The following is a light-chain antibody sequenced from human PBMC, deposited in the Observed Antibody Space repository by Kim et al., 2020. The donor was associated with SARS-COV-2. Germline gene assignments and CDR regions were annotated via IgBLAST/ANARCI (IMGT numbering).Light chain of an antibody. CDR2: GAS. J-gene: IGKJ1*01. CDR1: QSVSSN. CDR3: QQYSNWPGT. Sequence: MSPGEGATLSCRASQSVSSNLAWYQQKPGQAPRLLMYGASTRATGTSPRFSGSGSGTEFTLTISSLQSEDFAVYYCQQYSNWPGTFGQGTKVDIK. V-gene: IGKV3-15*01.